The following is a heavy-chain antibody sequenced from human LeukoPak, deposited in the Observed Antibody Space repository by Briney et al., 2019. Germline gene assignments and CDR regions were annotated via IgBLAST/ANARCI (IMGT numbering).Heavy chain of an antibody. CDR1: GGSISSSSYY. CDR3: ARHLQVLRYFDWSYYFDY. V-gene: IGHV4-39*01. J-gene: IGHJ4*02. CDR2: IYYSGST. D-gene: IGHD3-9*01. Sequence: PSETLSLTCAVYGGSISSSSYYWGWIRQPPGKGLEWIGSIYYSGSTYYNPSLKSRVTISVDTSKNQFSLKLSSVTAADTAVYYCARHLQVLRYFDWSYYFDYWGQGTLVTVSS.